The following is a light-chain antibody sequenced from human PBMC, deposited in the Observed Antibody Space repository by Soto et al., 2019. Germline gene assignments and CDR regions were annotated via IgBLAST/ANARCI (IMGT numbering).Light chain of an antibody. Sequence: GDRGTITCRASQSISSYLNWYQQKPGKAPKLLIYAASSLQSGVPSRFSGSGSGTDFTLTISSLQPEDFATYYCQQFNSYSSLTFGGGTKVDIK. CDR3: QQFNSYSSLT. J-gene: IGKJ4*01. V-gene: IGKV1-39*01. CDR1: QSISSY. CDR2: AAS.